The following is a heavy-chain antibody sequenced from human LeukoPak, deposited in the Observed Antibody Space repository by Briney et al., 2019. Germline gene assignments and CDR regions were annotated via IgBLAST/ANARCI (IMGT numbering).Heavy chain of an antibody. D-gene: IGHD3-3*01. V-gene: IGHV3-23*01. CDR2: ISGSSDIT. Sequence: GGSLRLSCAASGFTFSSYAMSWVRQAPGKGLEWVSVISGSSDITYYADSVKGRFTISRDNSKNTLYLQMNSLRAEDTAVYYCAKKSPIFGVVIPLFDYWGQGTLVSVSS. CDR1: GFTFSSYA. CDR3: AKKSPIFGVVIPLFDY. J-gene: IGHJ4*02.